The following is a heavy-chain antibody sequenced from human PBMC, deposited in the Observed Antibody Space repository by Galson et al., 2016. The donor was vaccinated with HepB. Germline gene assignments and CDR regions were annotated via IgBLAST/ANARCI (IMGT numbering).Heavy chain of an antibody. CDR1: GYIFTSYW. J-gene: IGHJ4*02. CDR2: INPGDSDT. Sequence: QSGAAVKKPGESLKISCTAAGYIFTSYWIGWVRQMPGKGLEWMTIINPGDSDTRYSPSVQGQVTISPDKSITTAYLQWSSLKASDTAMYYCARQVVPGLFDQWGQGTLVTVSS. CDR3: ARQVVPGLFDQ. V-gene: IGHV5-51*01. D-gene: IGHD2-21*02.